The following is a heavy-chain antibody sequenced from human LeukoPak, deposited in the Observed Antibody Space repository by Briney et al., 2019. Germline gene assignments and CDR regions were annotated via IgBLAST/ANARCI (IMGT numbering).Heavy chain of an antibody. V-gene: IGHV3-21*01. CDR3: ARDGRSYWDLSKVGYFDY. CDR2: ISNTGNYI. Sequence: GGSLRLSCAASGFAFTSKSMHWVRQAPGKGLEWVSSISNTGNYIYHADSGKGRFTISRVNAKNLLFLEMNSLRAEDTAVYYCARDGRSYWDLSKVGYFDYWGQGSLVTVSS. J-gene: IGHJ4*02. CDR1: GFAFTSKS. D-gene: IGHD2-15*01.